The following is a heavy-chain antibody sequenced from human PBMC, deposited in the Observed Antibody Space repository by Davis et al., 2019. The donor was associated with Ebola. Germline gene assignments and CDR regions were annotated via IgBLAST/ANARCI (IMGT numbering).Heavy chain of an antibody. CDR2: IYYSGST. CDR1: GGSISSYY. V-gene: IGHV4-59*08. D-gene: IGHD3-10*01. J-gene: IGHJ5*02. Sequence: MPSETLSLTCTVSGGSISSYYWSWIRQPPGKGLEWIGYIYYSGSTNYNPSLKSRVTISVDTSKNQFSLKLSFVTAADTAVYYCARSRVTMVRGNNWFDPWGQRTLVTVSS. CDR3: ARSRVTMVRGNNWFDP.